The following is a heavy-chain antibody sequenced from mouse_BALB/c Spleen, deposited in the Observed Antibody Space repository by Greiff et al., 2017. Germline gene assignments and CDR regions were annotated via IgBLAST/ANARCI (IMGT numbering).Heavy chain of an antibody. J-gene: IGHJ4*01. CDR1: GFAFSSYD. CDR3: ARRSPYYAMDY. V-gene: IGHV5-12-1*01. Sequence: VQLKESGGGLVKPGGSLKLSCAASGFAFSSYDMSWVRQTPEKRLEWVAYISSGGGSTYYPDTVKGRFTISRDNAKNTLYLQMSSLKSEDTAMYYCARRSPYYAMDYWGQGTSVTVSS. CDR2: ISSGGGST.